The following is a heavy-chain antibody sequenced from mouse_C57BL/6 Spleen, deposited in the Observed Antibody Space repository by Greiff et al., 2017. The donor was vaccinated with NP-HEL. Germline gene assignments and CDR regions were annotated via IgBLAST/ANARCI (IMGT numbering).Heavy chain of an antibody. Sequence: QVQLQQPGAELVKPGASVKMSCKASGYTFTSYWITWVKQRPGQGLVWIGDIYPGSGSTTYNEKFKSKATLTVDKSSSTAYMQLSRLTSEDSAVDYCARVYYDYDGFAYWGQGTLVTVSA. CDR1: GYTFTSYW. V-gene: IGHV1-55*01. CDR3: ARVYYDYDGFAY. J-gene: IGHJ3*01. CDR2: IYPGSGST. D-gene: IGHD2-4*01.